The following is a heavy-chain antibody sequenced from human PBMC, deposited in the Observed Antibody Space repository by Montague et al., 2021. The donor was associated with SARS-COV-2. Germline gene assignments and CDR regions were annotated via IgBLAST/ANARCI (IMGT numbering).Heavy chain of an antibody. CDR2: INWNGDST. J-gene: IGHJ6*02. CDR3: ARDSKLFGNYYYGMDV. V-gene: IGHV3-20*01. Sequence: SLRLSCAASGFIFDDYGMSWVRQAPGKGLEWVSGINWNGDSTGYADSVKGRFTISRDNAKNSLYLQMNSLRAEDTALYHCARDSKLFGNYYYGMDVWGQGTTVTVSS. CDR1: GFIFDDYG. D-gene: IGHD3-10*01.